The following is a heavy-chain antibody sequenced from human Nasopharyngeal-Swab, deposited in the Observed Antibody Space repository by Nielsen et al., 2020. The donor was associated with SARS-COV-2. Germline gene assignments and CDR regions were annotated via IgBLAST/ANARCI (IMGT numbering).Heavy chain of an antibody. CDR2: MNTNSGNT. Sequence: ASVKVSCKASAYTFTSYDINWVRQDTGQGLEWMGWMNTNSGNTGYAQKFQGRVTMTRNTTISTAYMELSSLRSEDTAVYYCARGGVPGYYYYDYYMDVWGKGTTVTVSS. CDR1: AYTFTSYD. CDR3: ARGGVPGYYYYDYYMDV. J-gene: IGHJ6*03. V-gene: IGHV1-8*01. D-gene: IGHD3-10*01.